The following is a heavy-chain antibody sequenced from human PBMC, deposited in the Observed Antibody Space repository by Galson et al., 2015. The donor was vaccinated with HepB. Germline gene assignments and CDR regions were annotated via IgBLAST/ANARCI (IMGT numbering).Heavy chain of an antibody. J-gene: IGHJ4*02. CDR1: GGTFSSYA. D-gene: IGHD1-26*01. Sequence: QSGAEVKKPGESLKISCKASGGTFSSYAISWVRQAPGQGLEWMGGIIPIFGTANYAQKFQGRVTITADKSTSTAYMELSSLRSEDTAVYYCAREGEKGGSYEYWGQGTLVTVSS. V-gene: IGHV1-69*06. CDR2: IIPIFGTA. CDR3: AREGEKGGSYEY.